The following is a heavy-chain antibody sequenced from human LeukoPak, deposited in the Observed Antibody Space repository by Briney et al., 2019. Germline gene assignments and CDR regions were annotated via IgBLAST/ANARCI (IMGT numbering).Heavy chain of an antibody. CDR3: ARDYCSGGSCYMYAFDI. J-gene: IGHJ3*02. CDR1: GYTFSNYC. V-gene: IGHV1-2*02. Sequence: ASVKVSCKASGYTFSNYCITWVRQAPGQGLEWMGWINPNSGGTNYAQKFQGRVTMTRDTSISTAYMELSRLRSDDTAVYYCARDYCSGGSCYMYAFDIWGQGTMVTVSS. D-gene: IGHD2-15*01. CDR2: INPNSGGT.